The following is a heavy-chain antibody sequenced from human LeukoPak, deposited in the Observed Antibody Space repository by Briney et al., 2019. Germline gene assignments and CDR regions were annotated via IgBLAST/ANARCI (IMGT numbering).Heavy chain of an antibody. CDR3: ARDGGSGSYEYFYFDT. D-gene: IGHD3-10*01. V-gene: IGHV4-31*03. J-gene: IGHJ4*02. CDR1: GGSIRSGVYY. CDR2: IHYSGTT. Sequence: SQTLSLTCTVSGGSIRSGVYYWSWIRQHPGKGLEWIGYIHYSGTTYYNPSLKSRVTISVDTSKNQFSLKLGSVTAADTAVYYCARDGGSGSYEYFYFDTWGQGTLVTVSS.